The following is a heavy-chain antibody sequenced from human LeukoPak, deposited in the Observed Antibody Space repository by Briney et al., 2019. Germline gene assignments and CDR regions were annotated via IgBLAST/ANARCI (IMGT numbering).Heavy chain of an antibody. CDR2: MNPNSGNT. D-gene: IGHD6-13*01. Sequence: GASVKVSCKASGYTFTSYDINWVRQATGQGLEWRGWMNPNSGNTGYAQKFQGRVTMTRNTSISTAYMELSSLRSEDTAVYYCARDRRGKTAGILNWFDPWGQGTLVTVSS. J-gene: IGHJ5*02. CDR3: ARDRRGKTAGILNWFDP. V-gene: IGHV1-8*01. CDR1: GYTFTSYD.